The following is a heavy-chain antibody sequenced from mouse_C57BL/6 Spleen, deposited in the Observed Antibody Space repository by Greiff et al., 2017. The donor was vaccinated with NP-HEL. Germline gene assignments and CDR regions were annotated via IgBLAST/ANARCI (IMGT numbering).Heavy chain of an antibody. CDR2: INPNNGGT. CDR1: GYTFTDYD. D-gene: IGHD2-3*01. Sequence: VQLQQSGPELVKPGASVKMSCKASGYTFTDYDMHWVKQSHGQSLEWIGYINPNNGGTSYNPKFKGKATLTVNKSSSTAYMELRSLTSGDSAVYYCAGWLPRFAYGGQGTLVTVSA. J-gene: IGHJ3*01. V-gene: IGHV1-22*01. CDR3: AGWLPRFAY.